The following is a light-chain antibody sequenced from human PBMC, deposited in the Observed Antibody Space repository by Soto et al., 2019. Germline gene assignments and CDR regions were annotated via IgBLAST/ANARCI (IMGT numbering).Light chain of an antibody. J-gene: IGLJ3*02. V-gene: IGLV2-14*03. CDR2: DVS. CDR1: SSDVGGYNY. CDR3: SSYTSSGTWV. Sequence: QSALTQPASVSGSPGQSITISCTGTSSDVGGYNYVSWYQHHPGKAPKLMIYDVSNRPSGVSNRFSGPKSGNTASLTISGLQAEDEADYYCSSYTSSGTWVFGGGTKLTVL.